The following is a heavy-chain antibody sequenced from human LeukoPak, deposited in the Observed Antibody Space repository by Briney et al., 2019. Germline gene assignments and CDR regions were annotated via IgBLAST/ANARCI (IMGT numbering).Heavy chain of an antibody. CDR2: IYYSGST. Sequence: SETLSLTCTVSGGSISSGGYYWSWIRQHPGKGLEWIGYIYYSGSTYYNPSLKSRVTISVDTSKNQFSLKLSSVTAADTAVYYCARGDGYSEYFQHWGQGTLVTVSS. V-gene: IGHV4-31*03. CDR1: GGSISSGGYY. CDR3: ARGDGYSEYFQH. D-gene: IGHD5-24*01. J-gene: IGHJ1*01.